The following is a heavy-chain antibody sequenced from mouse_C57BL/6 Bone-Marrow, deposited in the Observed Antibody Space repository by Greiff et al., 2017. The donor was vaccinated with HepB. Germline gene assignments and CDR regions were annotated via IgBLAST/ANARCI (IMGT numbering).Heavy chain of an antibody. CDR3: AREAYDYDGAWFAY. D-gene: IGHD2-4*01. J-gene: IGHJ3*01. CDR2: ISNLAYSI. CDR1: GFTFSDYG. V-gene: IGHV5-15*01. Sequence: EVQVVESGGGLVQPGGSLKLSCAASGFTFSDYGMAWVRQAPRKGPEWVAFISNLAYSIYYADTVTGRFTISRENAKNTLYLEMSSLRSEDTAMYYCAREAYDYDGAWFAYWGQGTLVTVSA.